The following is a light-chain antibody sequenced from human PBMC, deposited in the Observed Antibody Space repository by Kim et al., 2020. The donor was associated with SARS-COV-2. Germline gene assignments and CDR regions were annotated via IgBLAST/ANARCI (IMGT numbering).Light chain of an antibody. CDR3: QAWDSSTAPYV. CDR2: QDS. V-gene: IGLV3-1*01. Sequence: PGQTVSITCSGDKLGDKYACWYQQKPGQSPVLVIYQDSKRPSGIPERFSGSNSGNTATLTISGTQAMDEADYYCQAWDSSTAPYVFGTGTKVTVL. J-gene: IGLJ1*01. CDR1: KLGDKY.